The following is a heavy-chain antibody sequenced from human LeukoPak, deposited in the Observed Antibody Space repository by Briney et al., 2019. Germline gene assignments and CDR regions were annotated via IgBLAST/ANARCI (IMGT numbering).Heavy chain of an antibody. Sequence: GGSLRLSCAASGFTFSSYGMHWVRQAPGKGLEWVAVVWYDGSNKYYADSVKGRFTISRDNSKNTLYLQMNSLRAEDTAVYYCARVNRDYVGDYWGQGTLASVSS. CDR2: VWYDGSNK. D-gene: IGHD4-17*01. CDR1: GFTFSSYG. J-gene: IGHJ4*02. V-gene: IGHV3-33*01. CDR3: ARVNRDYVGDY.